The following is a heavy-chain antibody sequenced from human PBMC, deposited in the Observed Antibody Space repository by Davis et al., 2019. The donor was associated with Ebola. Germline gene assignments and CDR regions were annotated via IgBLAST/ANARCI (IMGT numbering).Heavy chain of an antibody. V-gene: IGHV1-46*01. CDR2: MNPSAGST. CDR1: GYTFTSYY. D-gene: IGHD2-15*01. CDR3: ARGNCSGGNCYEVEYGGSMDF. Sequence: AASVKVSCKASGYTFTSYYIHWVRQAPGQGLEWMGIMNPSAGSTSYAQKFQGRVTMTRDTSTSTVYMELSSLRSEDTAVYYCARGNCSGGNCYEVEYGGSMDFWGKGTTVTVS. J-gene: IGHJ6*04.